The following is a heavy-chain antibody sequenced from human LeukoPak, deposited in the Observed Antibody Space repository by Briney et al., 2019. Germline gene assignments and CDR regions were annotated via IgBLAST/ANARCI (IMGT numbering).Heavy chain of an antibody. Sequence: GGSLRLSCAASGFTFSSYGMHWVRQAPGKGLEWVAFIRYDGSNKYYADSVKGRFTISRDNSKNTLYLQMNSLRSEDTAVYYCARGVYSYGKGDNWFDPWGQGTLVTVSS. V-gene: IGHV3-30*02. CDR2: IRYDGSNK. CDR3: ARGVYSYGKGDNWFDP. CDR1: GFTFSSYG. J-gene: IGHJ5*02. D-gene: IGHD5-18*01.